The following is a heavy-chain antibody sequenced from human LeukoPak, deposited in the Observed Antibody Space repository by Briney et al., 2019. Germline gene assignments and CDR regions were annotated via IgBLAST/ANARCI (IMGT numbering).Heavy chain of an antibody. CDR1: GFTFDDYG. V-gene: IGHV3-20*04. D-gene: IGHD3-10*01. J-gene: IGHJ4*02. CDR2: INWNGGST. Sequence: GGSLRLSCAASGFTFDDYGMSWVRQAPGKGLEWVSGINWNGGSTGYADSVKGRFTISRDNAKNSLYLQMNSLRAEDTAVYYCAKDRSDYYGSGSLVDYWGQGTLVTVSS. CDR3: AKDRSDYYGSGSLVDY.